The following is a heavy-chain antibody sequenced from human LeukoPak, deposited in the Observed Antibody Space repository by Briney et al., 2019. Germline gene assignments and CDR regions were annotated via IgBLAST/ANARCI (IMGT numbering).Heavy chain of an antibody. CDR3: VRGAGGFDM. V-gene: IGHV3-74*01. Sequence: GGSLRLSCAASGFTFSSYWMHWVRQAPGKGLVWVSSINSDGSSTTYADSVKGRFTISRDNAKNTLHLQMNSLRAEDTAVYYCVRGAGGFDMWGQGTMVAVSS. CDR2: INSDGSST. CDR1: GFTFSSYW. D-gene: IGHD6-13*01. J-gene: IGHJ3*02.